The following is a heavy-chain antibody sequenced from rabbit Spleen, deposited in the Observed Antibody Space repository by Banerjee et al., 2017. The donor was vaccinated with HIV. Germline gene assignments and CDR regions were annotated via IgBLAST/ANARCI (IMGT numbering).Heavy chain of an antibody. D-gene: IGHD1-1*01. CDR1: GFSFSNKAV. CDR3: ARDTSSSFSSYGMDL. CDR2: ISGGDSGTT. V-gene: IGHV1S45*01. J-gene: IGHJ6*01. Sequence: QEQLVESGGGLVKPGASLTLTCKASGFSFSNKAVMCWVRQAPGKGLEWIGCISGGDSGTTYYATWAKGRFTLSKTSSTTVTLQVTSLTAADTATYFCARDTSSSFSSYGMDLWGQGTLVTVS.